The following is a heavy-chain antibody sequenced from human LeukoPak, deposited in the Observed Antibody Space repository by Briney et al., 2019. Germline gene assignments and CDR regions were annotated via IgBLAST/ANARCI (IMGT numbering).Heavy chain of an antibody. CDR1: GYSISSGYY. Sequence: SETLSLTCTVSGYSISSGYYWNWIRQPAGKGLEWIGRIYTSGNTNYHPSLKSRVTISVDTSKNQFSLKLSSVTAADTAVYYCAREGLNMVRGVIPKEAWGWFDPWGQGTLVTVSS. CDR2: IYTSGNT. J-gene: IGHJ5*02. CDR3: AREGLNMVRGVIPKEAWGWFDP. V-gene: IGHV4-61*02. D-gene: IGHD3-10*01.